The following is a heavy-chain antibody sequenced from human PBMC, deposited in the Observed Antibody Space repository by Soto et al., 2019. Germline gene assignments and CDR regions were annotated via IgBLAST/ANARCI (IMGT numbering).Heavy chain of an antibody. V-gene: IGHV1-69*01. CDR2: IIPIFGTA. CDR1: GGTFSSYA. Sequence: QVQLVQSGAEVKKPGSSVTVSCKASGGTFSSYAISWVRQAPGQGLEWMGGIIPIFGTANYAQKFQGRVTITADESTSTDYIELSSLRSEDTAVYYCARSRDDYGDPPGWFDPWGQGTLVTVSS. CDR3: ARSRDDYGDPPGWFDP. D-gene: IGHD4-17*01. J-gene: IGHJ5*02.